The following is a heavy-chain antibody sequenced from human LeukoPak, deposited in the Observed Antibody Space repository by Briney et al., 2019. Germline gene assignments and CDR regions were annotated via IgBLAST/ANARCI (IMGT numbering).Heavy chain of an antibody. CDR2: ISGSGGST. J-gene: IGHJ4*02. D-gene: IGHD5-18*01. CDR1: GFTFSSYA. CDR3: ARVELGDTVMVTDW. V-gene: IGHV3-23*01. Sequence: AGGSLRLSCAASGFTFSSYAMSWVRQAPGKGLEWVSAISGSGGSTYYADSVKGRFTISRDDSKNSLYLQMNSLKTEDTAVYYCARVELGDTVMVTDWWGQGTLVTVSS.